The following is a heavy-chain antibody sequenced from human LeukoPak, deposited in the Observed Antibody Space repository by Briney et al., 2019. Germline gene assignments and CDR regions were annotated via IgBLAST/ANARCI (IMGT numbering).Heavy chain of an antibody. CDR1: GFTFSSYS. D-gene: IGHD3-10*01. V-gene: IGHV3-33*01. CDR3: ARSHYGSGSYDY. Sequence: GRSLRLSCAASGFTFSSYSMHWVRQAPGKGLEWVAVIWYDGSNKYYADSVKGRFTISRDNSKNTLYLQMNSLRAEDTAVYYCARSHYGSGSYDYWGQGTLVTVSS. CDR2: IWYDGSNK. J-gene: IGHJ4*02.